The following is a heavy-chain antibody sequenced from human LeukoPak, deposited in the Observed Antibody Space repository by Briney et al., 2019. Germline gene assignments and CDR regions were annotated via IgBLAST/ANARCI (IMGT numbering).Heavy chain of an antibody. J-gene: IGHJ6*02. V-gene: IGHV3-15*01. CDR2: IRSKTDGGTT. CDR3: AKDVSHMVYYYYYGMDV. D-gene: IGHD3-10*01. CDR1: GFTFSSYG. Sequence: GGSLRLSCAASGFTFSSYGMHWVRQAPGKGLEWVGRIRSKTDGGTTDYAVSVQGRFTISRDDSKTTLYLQMNTLRAEDTAVYFCAKDVSHMVYYYYYGMDVWGQGTMVTVSS.